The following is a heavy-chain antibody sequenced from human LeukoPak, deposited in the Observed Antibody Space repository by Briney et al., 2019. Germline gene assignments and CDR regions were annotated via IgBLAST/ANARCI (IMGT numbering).Heavy chain of an antibody. D-gene: IGHD6-6*01. CDR3: AKANGQLWTTPDY. Sequence: GGSLRLSCAASGXIFSNYGMHWVRQAPGKGLEWVAVISYDGSQKFYADSVKGRFTISRDNSRNTLSLQMNSLRAEDTAVYYCAKANGQLWTTPDYWGQGTLVTVSS. V-gene: IGHV3-30*18. CDR2: ISYDGSQK. J-gene: IGHJ4*02. CDR1: GXIFSNYG.